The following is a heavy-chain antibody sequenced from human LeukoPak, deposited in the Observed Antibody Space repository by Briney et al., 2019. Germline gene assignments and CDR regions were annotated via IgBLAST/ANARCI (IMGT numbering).Heavy chain of an antibody. CDR2: IYHSGST. CDR1: GGSISSSNW. Sequence: SGTLSLTCAVSGGSISSSNWWSWIRQPPGKGLEWIGEIYHSGSTNYNPSLKSRVTISVDTSKNQFSLKLSSVTAADTAVYYCARGRSKRWLQPHDYWGQGTLVTVSS. V-gene: IGHV4-4*02. CDR3: ARGRSKRWLQPHDY. D-gene: IGHD5-24*01. J-gene: IGHJ4*02.